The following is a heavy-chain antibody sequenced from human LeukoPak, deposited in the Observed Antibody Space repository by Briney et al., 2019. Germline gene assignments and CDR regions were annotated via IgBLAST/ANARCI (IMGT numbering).Heavy chain of an antibody. CDR1: GYTFTSYG. V-gene: IGHV1-18*01. CDR3: ARDRTYYYDSSGPWFDP. Sequence: WASVKVSCKASGYTFTSYGISWVRQAPGQGLEWMGWISAYNGNTNYAQKLQGRVTMTTDTSTSTAYMELRSLRSDDTAVYYCARDRTYYYDSSGPWFDPWGQGTLVTVSS. CDR2: ISAYNGNT. D-gene: IGHD3-22*01. J-gene: IGHJ5*02.